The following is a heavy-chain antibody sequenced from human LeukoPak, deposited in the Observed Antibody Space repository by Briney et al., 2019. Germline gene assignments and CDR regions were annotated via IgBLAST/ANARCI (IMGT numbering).Heavy chain of an antibody. D-gene: IGHD2-21*02. Sequence: GGSLSLSCAASGFTFSSYGMHWVRQAPGKGLEWVAVISYDGSNKYYADSAKGRFTISRDNSKNTLYLQMNSLRAEDTAVYYCAKGDCGGDCYDYWGQGTLVTVSS. CDR1: GFTFSSYG. CDR3: AKGDCGGDCYDY. CDR2: ISYDGSNK. J-gene: IGHJ4*02. V-gene: IGHV3-30*18.